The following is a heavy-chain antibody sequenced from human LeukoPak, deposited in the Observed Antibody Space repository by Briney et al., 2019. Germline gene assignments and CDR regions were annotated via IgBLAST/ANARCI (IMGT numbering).Heavy chain of an antibody. CDR1: GFTVSSNS. Sequence: PGGSLRLSCTVSGFTVSSNSMSWVRQAPGKGLEWVSFIYSGGNTHNSDSVKGRFTISRDNSKNTLYLQMNSLRAEDTAVYYCARDPGSGYEEHFDYWGQGTLVTVSS. J-gene: IGHJ4*02. CDR3: ARDPGSGYEEHFDY. V-gene: IGHV3-53*01. CDR2: IYSGGNT. D-gene: IGHD5-12*01.